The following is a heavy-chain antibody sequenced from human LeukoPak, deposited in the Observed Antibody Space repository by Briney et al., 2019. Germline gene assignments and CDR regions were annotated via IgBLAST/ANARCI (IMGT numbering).Heavy chain of an antibody. D-gene: IGHD1-26*01. Sequence: GASVKVSCKASGGTFSSYAISWVRQAPGQGLEWMGWISAYNGNTNYAQKLQGRVTMTTDTSTSTAYMELRSLRSDDTAVYYCAREYRQYSGSYLVDFDYWGQGTLVTVSS. V-gene: IGHV1-18*01. J-gene: IGHJ4*02. CDR2: ISAYNGNT. CDR1: GGTFSSYA. CDR3: AREYRQYSGSYLVDFDY.